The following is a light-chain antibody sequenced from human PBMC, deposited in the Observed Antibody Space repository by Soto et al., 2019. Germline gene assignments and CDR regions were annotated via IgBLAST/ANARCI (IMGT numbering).Light chain of an antibody. J-gene: IGLJ1*01. V-gene: IGLV7-43*01. CDR3: LLYYGGSYV. CDR1: TGAVTSGNY. Sequence: QTVVTQEPSLTVSPGGTVTLTCASSTGAVTSGNYANWFQQKPGQAPRALIYGTSNKHSWTPARFSGSLLGGKAALTLSGVQPEDEAEYYCLLYYGGSYVFGTGTKLTVL. CDR2: GTS.